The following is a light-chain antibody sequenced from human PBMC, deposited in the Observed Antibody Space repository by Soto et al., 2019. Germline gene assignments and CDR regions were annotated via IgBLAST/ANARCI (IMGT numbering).Light chain of an antibody. CDR2: LGS. Sequence: DIVMTQSPLSLSVTPGEPASISCRSSQSLLHSNGYNYLDWYLQKPGQSPQLLIYLGSSRASAVPVRFSGSGSRTDFTLKISRVEAEDVGVYYCMQALQTLFGQGTRLEIK. CDR1: QSLLHSNGYNY. J-gene: IGKJ5*01. V-gene: IGKV2-28*01. CDR3: MQALQTL.